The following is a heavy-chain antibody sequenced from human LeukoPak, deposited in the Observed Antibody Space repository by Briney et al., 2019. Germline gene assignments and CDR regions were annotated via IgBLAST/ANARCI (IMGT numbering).Heavy chain of an antibody. CDR1: GYTFTGYY. CDR2: INPNNGGT. V-gene: IGHV1-2*02. D-gene: IGHD3-9*01. CDR3: TRDQTYYDILTGYYPVNHFDY. J-gene: IGHJ4*02. Sequence: ASVKVSCKASGYTFTGYYVHWVRQAPGHGLEWMGWINPNNGGTNYAQKFQGRVIMTRDTSISTAYMELSRLRSDDTAVYYCTRDQTYYDILTGYYPVNHFDYWGQGTLVTVSS.